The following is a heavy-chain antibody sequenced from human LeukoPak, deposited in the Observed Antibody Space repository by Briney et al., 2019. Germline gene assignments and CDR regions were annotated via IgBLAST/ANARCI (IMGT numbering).Heavy chain of an antibody. CDR2: IIPILGIA. Sequence: GASVKVSCKASGGTFSSYAISWVRPAPGQGLAWMGRIIPILGIANYAQKFQGRVTITADKSTSTAYMELSSLRSEDTAVYYCARESYYYDSSGYGYYYSYYGMDVWGQGTTVTVSS. V-gene: IGHV1-69*04. CDR1: GGTFSSYA. D-gene: IGHD3-22*01. CDR3: ARESYYYDSSGYGYYYSYYGMDV. J-gene: IGHJ6*02.